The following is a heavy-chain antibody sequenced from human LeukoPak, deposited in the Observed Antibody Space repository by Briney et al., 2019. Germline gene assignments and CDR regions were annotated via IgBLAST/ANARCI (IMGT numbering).Heavy chain of an antibody. CDR3: ARGWWELLFDY. CDR1: GLTVSSNY. CDR2: IYSGGST. J-gene: IGHJ4*02. D-gene: IGHD1-26*01. Sequence: GGSLRLSCAASGLTVSSNYMSWVRQAPGKGLEWVSVIYSGGSTYYADSVKGRFTISRDNSKNTLYLQMNSLRAEDTAVYYCARGWWELLFDYWGQGTLVTVSS. V-gene: IGHV3-66*01.